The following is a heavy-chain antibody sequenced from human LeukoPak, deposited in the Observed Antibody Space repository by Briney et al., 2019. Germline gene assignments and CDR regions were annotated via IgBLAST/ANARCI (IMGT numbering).Heavy chain of an antibody. CDR1: GYTITGYY. V-gene: IGHV1-2*02. D-gene: IGHD1-26*01. J-gene: IGHJ5*02. Sequence: ASVKVSCKASGYTITGYYMHWVRQAPGQGLEWMGWINPNSGGTNYAQNFQGRVTMTRDTSISTAYMELSRLTSDDTAGYYCARGRGVYGGSFYNWFDPWGQGTLVTVSS. CDR2: INPNSGGT. CDR3: ARGRGVYGGSFYNWFDP.